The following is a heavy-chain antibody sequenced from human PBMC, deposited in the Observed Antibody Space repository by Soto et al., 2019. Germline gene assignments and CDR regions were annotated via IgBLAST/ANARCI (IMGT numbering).Heavy chain of an antibody. CDR3: ARDLSGNPGY. V-gene: IGHV1-18*01. CDR2: ISAYNGNT. Sequence: QVQLVQSGAEVKKPGASVKVSCKASGYTFTSYGISWVRQAPGQGLERMGWISAYNGNTNYAQKLQGRGTMTTDTATSAAYMALRSLRSDDTAGHYCARDLSGNPGYWGQATLVTASS. D-gene: IGHD2-15*01. J-gene: IGHJ4*02. CDR1: GYTFTSYG.